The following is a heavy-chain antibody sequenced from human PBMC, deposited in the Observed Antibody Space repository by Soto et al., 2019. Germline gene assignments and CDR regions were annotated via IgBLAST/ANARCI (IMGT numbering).Heavy chain of an antibody. CDR3: ARDSPIGSTFSGYDAIDH. V-gene: IGHV1-3*04. CDR2: INTGNGNT. CDR1: GYTFTSYA. Sequence: ASVKVSCKASGYTFTSYAMHWVRQAPGQRLEWMGWINTGNGNTKYSQKFQGRVTITRDTSASTAYMELSSLRSEDTAVYYCARDSPIGSTFSGYDAIDHWGQGTLVPVSS. D-gene: IGHD5-12*01. J-gene: IGHJ4*02.